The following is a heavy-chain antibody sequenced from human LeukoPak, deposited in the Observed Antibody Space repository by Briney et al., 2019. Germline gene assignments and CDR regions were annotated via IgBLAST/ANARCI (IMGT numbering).Heavy chain of an antibody. J-gene: IGHJ3*02. CDR1: GFTFSSYA. V-gene: IGHV3-23*02. CDR2: IDGSGVTS. CDR3: AKRVAEQSTSWYIDI. D-gene: IGHD6-19*01. Sequence: PGGSLRLSCAASGFTFSSYAMSWVRQAPGKGLEWVSAIDGSGVTSFYGDSVKARFTISRDNSKNTLYLQMNSLRAEDTALYYCAKRVAEQSTSWYIDIWGLGTMVTVSS.